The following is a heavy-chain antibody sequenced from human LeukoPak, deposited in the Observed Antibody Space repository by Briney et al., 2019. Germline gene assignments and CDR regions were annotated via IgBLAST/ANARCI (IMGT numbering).Heavy chain of an antibody. V-gene: IGHV3-21*01. CDR2: ISSGSSYI. CDR1: GFTFSSYF. Sequence: GGSLRLSCAASGFTFSSYFMNWVRQASGKGLEWVSSISSGSSYIYYADSVKGRFTISRDNAKNSPYLQMNSLRAEDTAVYYCARSSYDSSGDAFDIWGQGTMVTVSS. J-gene: IGHJ3*02. CDR3: ARSSYDSSGDAFDI. D-gene: IGHD3-22*01.